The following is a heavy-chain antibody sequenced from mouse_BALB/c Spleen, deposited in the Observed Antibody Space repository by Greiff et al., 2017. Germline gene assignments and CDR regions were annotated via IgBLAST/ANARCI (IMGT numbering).Heavy chain of an antibody. Sequence: EVQRVESGGGLVQPGGSLKLSCAASGFTFSSYGMSWVRQTPDKRLEWVATISSGGSYTYYPDSVKGRFTISRDNAKNTLYLQMSSLKSEDTAMYYCARHEELYDYDGYYFDYWGQGTTLIVSS. V-gene: IGHV5-6*01. D-gene: IGHD2-4*01. CDR1: GFTFSSYG. CDR3: ARHEELYDYDGYYFDY. J-gene: IGHJ2*01. CDR2: ISSGGSYT.